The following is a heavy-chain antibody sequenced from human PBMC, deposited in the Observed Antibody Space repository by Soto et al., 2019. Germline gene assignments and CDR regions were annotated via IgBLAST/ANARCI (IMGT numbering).Heavy chain of an antibody. CDR1: VLTFAAYA. CDR2: ISWNSGSI. V-gene: IGHV3-9*01. CDR3: AKLGSSWYYYFDY. Sequence: PGSYLRLSCEHPVLTFAAYALHWFRQAPGKGLEWRSFISWNSGSIGYADSVKGRFTISRDNAKNSLYLQMNSLRAEETALYYCAKLGSSWYYYFDYWGQATLVTVSS. J-gene: IGHJ4*02. D-gene: IGHD6-13*01.